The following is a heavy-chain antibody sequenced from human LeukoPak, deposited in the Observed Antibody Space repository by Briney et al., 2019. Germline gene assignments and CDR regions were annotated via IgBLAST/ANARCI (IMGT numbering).Heavy chain of an antibody. Sequence: SETLSLTCAVYGGSFSGYYWSWIRKPPGKGLEWIGEINHSGSTNYNPSLKSRVTISVDTSKNQFSLKLSSVTAADTAVYYCAREWLLRYYFDYWGQGTLVTVSS. J-gene: IGHJ4*02. D-gene: IGHD3-22*01. CDR2: INHSGST. CDR1: GGSFSGYY. V-gene: IGHV4-34*01. CDR3: AREWLLRYYFDY.